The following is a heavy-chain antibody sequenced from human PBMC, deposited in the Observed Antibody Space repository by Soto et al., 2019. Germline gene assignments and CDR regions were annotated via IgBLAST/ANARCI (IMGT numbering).Heavy chain of an antibody. CDR3: ASSSFLRSGDLFHGLDV. Sequence: PLETLSLTCTVSGGSISSSSFYWGWIRQPPGKGLESIANIYYDGSTYYNPSLKSRVTISVDTSKNQFSLKLSSVTAEDTALYFCASSSFLRSGDLFHGLDVWGQGTTVTVSS. V-gene: IGHV4-39*01. D-gene: IGHD3-10*01. CDR1: GGSISSSSFY. J-gene: IGHJ6*02. CDR2: IYYDGST.